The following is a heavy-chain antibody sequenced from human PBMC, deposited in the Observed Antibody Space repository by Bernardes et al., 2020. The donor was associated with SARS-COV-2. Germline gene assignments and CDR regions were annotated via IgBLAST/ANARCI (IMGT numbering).Heavy chain of an antibody. CDR1: GFTFSNAW. CDR3: NSHFVD. D-gene: IGHD2-15*01. Sequence: GGSLRLSCTASGFTFSNAWMNWVRQAPGKGLEWVGRIKSKADGGTIDYAAPVKGRFTISRDDSKSTLYLQMNSLKIEDTAVYYCNSHFVDWGQGTLVTVSS. J-gene: IGHJ4*02. CDR2: IKSKADGGTI. V-gene: IGHV3-15*01.